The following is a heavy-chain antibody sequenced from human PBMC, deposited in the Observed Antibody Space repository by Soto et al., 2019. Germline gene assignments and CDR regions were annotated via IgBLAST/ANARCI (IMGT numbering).Heavy chain of an antibody. J-gene: IGHJ4*02. CDR3: AKGID. CDR2: IADSRDRT. Sequence: EVQLLESGGGLVQPGGSLRLSCAASGFTFRSYAMSWVRQDPGKGLEWVSVIADSRDRTYSADSVKGRFTISRDNSKNTLYLQMHNLRAADTATYYCAKGIDWGQGTRVTVSS. V-gene: IGHV3-23*01. CDR1: GFTFRSYA. D-gene: IGHD2-15*01.